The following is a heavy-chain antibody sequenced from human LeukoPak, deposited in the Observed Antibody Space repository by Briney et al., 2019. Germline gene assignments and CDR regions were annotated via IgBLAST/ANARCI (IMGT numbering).Heavy chain of an antibody. CDR3: ARIGHEDYYFDY. J-gene: IGHJ4*02. V-gene: IGHV4-59*01. CDR1: GGSISTSY. CDR2: VYYSGST. Sequence: PSETLSLTCTVSGGSISTSYWNWIRQPPGKGLEWIGYVYYSGSTNYNPSLKSRVTISVDTSKNQFSLKLSSVTAADTAVYYCARIGHEDYYFDYWGQGTLVTVSS.